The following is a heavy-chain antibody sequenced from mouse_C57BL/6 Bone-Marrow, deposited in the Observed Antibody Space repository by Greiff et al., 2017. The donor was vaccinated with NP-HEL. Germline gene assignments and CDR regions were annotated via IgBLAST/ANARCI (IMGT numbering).Heavy chain of an antibody. J-gene: IGHJ1*03. Sequence: VKLVESGAELVKPGASVKLSCKASGYTFTEYTIHWVKQRSGQGLEWIGWFYPGSGSIKYNEKFKDKATLTADKSSSTVYMELSRLTSEDSAVYFCARHEEDYYGSFWYFDVWGTGTTVTVSS. V-gene: IGHV1-62-2*01. CDR3: ARHEEDYYGSFWYFDV. CDR2: FYPGSGSI. CDR1: GYTFTEYT. D-gene: IGHD1-1*01.